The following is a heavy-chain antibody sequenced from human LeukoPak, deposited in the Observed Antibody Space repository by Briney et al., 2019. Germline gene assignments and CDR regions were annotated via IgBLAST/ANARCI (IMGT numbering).Heavy chain of an antibody. CDR1: GDSISSSSYY. Sequence: PSETMSLTSTVSGDSISSSSYYWGWIRQPPGKGLEWIGSFYYSASTYYNPSLKSRVTISVDTSKNQFSLKLSSVTAADTAVYYCVRHTAAVYYFDYWGQGTLVTVSS. V-gene: IGHV4-39*01. D-gene: IGHD6-13*01. CDR3: VRHTAAVYYFDY. CDR2: FYYSAST. J-gene: IGHJ4*02.